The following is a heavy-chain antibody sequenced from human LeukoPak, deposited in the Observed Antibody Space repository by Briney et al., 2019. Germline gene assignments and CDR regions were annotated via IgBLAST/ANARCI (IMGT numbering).Heavy chain of an antibody. CDR3: ARDKGMATIPGAFDI. V-gene: IGHV4-59*01. Sequence: PSETLSLTCTVSGGSISSYYWSWIRQPPGKGLEWIGYIYYSGSTNYNPSLKSRVTISVDTSKNQFSLKLSSVTAADTAVYYCARDKGMATIPGAFDIWAKGQWSPSLQ. J-gene: IGHJ3*02. CDR1: GGSISSYY. CDR2: IYYSGST. D-gene: IGHD5-24*01.